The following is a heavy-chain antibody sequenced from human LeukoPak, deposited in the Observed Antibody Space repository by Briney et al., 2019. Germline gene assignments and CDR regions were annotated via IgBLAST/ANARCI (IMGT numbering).Heavy chain of an antibody. Sequence: GGSLRLSCAASGFTFSSYAMHWVRQAPGKGLEWVAIISYDGSDKYYADSVKGRFTISRDNSKNTLNLQMNSLSVEATAVYYCAREYRGWYFDHWGQGTLVTVSS. CDR3: AREYRGWYFDH. CDR1: GFTFSSYA. CDR2: ISYDGSDK. V-gene: IGHV3-30-3*01. D-gene: IGHD1-1*01. J-gene: IGHJ4*02.